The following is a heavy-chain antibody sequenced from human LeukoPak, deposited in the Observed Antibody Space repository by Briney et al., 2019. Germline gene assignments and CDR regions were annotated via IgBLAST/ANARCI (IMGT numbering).Heavy chain of an antibody. Sequence: PGGSLRLSCAASGFTVSSNYMSWVRQAPGKGLEWVSVIYSGGSTYYADSVKGRFTISRDNSKNTLYLQMNSLRAEDTAVYYCARDMTTETTSSMDVWGKGTTVTVSS. CDR2: IYSGGST. J-gene: IGHJ6*03. CDR1: GFTVSSNY. D-gene: IGHD4-17*01. CDR3: ARDMTTETTSSMDV. V-gene: IGHV3-66*01.